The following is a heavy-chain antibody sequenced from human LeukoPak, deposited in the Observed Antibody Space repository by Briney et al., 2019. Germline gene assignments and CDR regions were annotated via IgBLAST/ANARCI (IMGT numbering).Heavy chain of an antibody. Sequence: GGSLTLSCAPSGFTFSTYAMNWVRQAPGKGLEWVSGISGTGGNTYYADSVKGRSTISRDNSKNTLFLQMNSLRAEDTAVYYCAKCRGDTAMALIDYWGQGTLVTVSS. V-gene: IGHV3-23*01. D-gene: IGHD5-18*01. CDR1: GFTFSTYA. CDR2: ISGTGGNT. J-gene: IGHJ4*02. CDR3: AKCRGDTAMALIDY.